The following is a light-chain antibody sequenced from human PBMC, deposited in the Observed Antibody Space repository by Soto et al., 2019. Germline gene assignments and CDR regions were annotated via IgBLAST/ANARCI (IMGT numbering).Light chain of an antibody. J-gene: IGKJ1*01. CDR1: QSVRSSY. CDR3: QQYGSSPT. V-gene: IGKV3-20*01. CDR2: GAS. Sequence: EIVLTQSPGTLSLSPGERATLSCRASQSVRSSYLAWYQQKPGQAPRLLIYGASSRATGIPDRFSGSGSGTDFTLTSSRMEREDFAVYYCQQYGSSPTFGQGTKVEIK.